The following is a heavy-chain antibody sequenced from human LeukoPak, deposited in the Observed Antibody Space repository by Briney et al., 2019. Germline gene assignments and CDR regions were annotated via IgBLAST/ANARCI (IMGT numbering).Heavy chain of an antibody. CDR1: GGSISSSSYY. D-gene: IGHD3-9*01. CDR2: INHSGST. Sequence: SETLSLTCTVSGGSISSSSYYWSWIRQPPGKGLEWIGEINHSGSTNYNPSLKSRVTISVDTSKNQFSLKLSSVTAADTAVYYCVREGGLRYFDWLFDYFDYWGQGTLVTVSS. J-gene: IGHJ4*02. CDR3: VREGGLRYFDWLFDYFDY. V-gene: IGHV4-39*07.